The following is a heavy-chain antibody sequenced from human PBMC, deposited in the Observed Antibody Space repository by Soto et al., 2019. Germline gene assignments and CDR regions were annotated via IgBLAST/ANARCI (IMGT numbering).Heavy chain of an antibody. D-gene: IGHD3-9*01. CDR2: VYCSGRT. CDR3: ANTYYDILTGYHDAFDI. CDR1: GGSISSFSYY. V-gene: IGHV4-39*01. J-gene: IGHJ3*02. Sequence: ASETLSLTCTVSGGSISSFSYYWVWVRQPPGKGLECIGSVYCSGRTYYNPSLKSRVTISVDTSKNQFSLKLSSVTAADTAVYYCANTYYDILTGYHDAFDIWGQGTMVTVSS.